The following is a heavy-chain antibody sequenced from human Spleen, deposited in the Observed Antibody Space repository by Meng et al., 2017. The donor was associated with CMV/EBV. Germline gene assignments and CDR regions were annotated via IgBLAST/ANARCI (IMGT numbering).Heavy chain of an antibody. V-gene: IGHV1-2*02. J-gene: IGHJ4*02. CDR1: GYTFTGYY. CDR3: ARDHAASGWRFSPFY. D-gene: IGHD6-19*01. Sequence: QWQRVQTGAEVKKPGASVKVSCTASGYTFTGYYMHWVRQAPGQGLEWMGWINPNSGGTNYAQKFQGRVTMTRDTSISTAYMELRSLRSDDTAVYYCARDHAASGWRFSPFYWGQGTLVTVSS. CDR2: INPNSGGT.